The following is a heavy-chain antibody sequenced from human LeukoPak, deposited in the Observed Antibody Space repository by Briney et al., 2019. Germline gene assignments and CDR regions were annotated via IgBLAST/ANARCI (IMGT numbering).Heavy chain of an antibody. Sequence: GESRKISCKGSGYMFTTYWIGWVRQVPGKGLEWMGMINPGDSDTRYSPSFQGQVTISADKSISTAYLLWSSLKASDTAMYYCARHPITRYYDSSGYSAAGPDYWGQGTLVTVSS. D-gene: IGHD3-22*01. J-gene: IGHJ4*02. V-gene: IGHV5-51*01. CDR2: INPGDSDT. CDR1: GYMFTTYW. CDR3: ARHPITRYYDSSGYSAAGPDY.